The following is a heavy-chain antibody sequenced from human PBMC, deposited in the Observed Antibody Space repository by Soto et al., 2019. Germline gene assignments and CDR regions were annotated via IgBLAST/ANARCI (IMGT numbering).Heavy chain of an antibody. V-gene: IGHV3-30-3*01. CDR2: ISYDGSNK. D-gene: IGHD1-26*01. J-gene: IGHJ4*02. Sequence: GGSLRLSCAASGFTFSSYAMHWVRQAPGKGLEWVAVISYDGSNKYYADSVKGRFTISGDNSKNTLYLQMNSLRAEDTAVYYCARARIVGATKVDYWGQGTLVTVSS. CDR1: GFTFSSYA. CDR3: ARARIVGATKVDY.